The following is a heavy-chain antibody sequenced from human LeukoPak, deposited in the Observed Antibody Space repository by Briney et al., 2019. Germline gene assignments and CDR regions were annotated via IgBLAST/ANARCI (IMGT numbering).Heavy chain of an antibody. Sequence: QPGGSLRLSCSASGFTFSRYAMHWVRQAPGKGLEYVSGISSNGGSTYYADSVKGRFTISRDNSKNTVYLQMSGLRAEDTAVYYCVKVYYYDSSGYYVGGSYFGMDVWGQGTTVTVSS. V-gene: IGHV3-64D*09. D-gene: IGHD3-22*01. J-gene: IGHJ6*02. CDR2: ISSNGGST. CDR1: GFTFSRYA. CDR3: VKVYYYDSSGYYVGGSYFGMDV.